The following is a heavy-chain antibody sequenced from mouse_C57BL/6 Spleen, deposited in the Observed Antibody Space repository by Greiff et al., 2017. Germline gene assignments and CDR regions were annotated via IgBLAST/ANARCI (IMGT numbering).Heavy chain of an antibody. D-gene: IGHD2-2*01. CDR3: ARDGEIYQTMVKDYAMDY. Sequence: VQRVESGPGLVAPSQSLSITCTVSGFSLTSYGVHWVRQPPGKGLEWLVVIWSDGSTTYNSALNSRLSISKENSKSQVFLKMNSLQTDDTAMYYCARDGEIYQTMVKDYAMDYWGQGTSVTVSS. J-gene: IGHJ4*01. V-gene: IGHV2-6*03. CDR1: GFSLTSYG. CDR2: IWSDGST.